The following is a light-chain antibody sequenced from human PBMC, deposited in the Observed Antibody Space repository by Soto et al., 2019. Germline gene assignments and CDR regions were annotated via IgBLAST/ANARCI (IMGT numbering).Light chain of an antibody. CDR1: SSDVGSYNL. CDR3: SSYAVTNIFV. CDR2: EVN. V-gene: IGLV2-23*02. Sequence: QSALTQPASVSGSPGQSITISCTGTSSDVGSYNLVSWYQQHPGRAPKVLIYEVNKRPSGVPDRFSGSKSGSTASLTVSGLQAEDEAEYYCSSYAVTNIFVFGTGTKVTVL. J-gene: IGLJ1*01.